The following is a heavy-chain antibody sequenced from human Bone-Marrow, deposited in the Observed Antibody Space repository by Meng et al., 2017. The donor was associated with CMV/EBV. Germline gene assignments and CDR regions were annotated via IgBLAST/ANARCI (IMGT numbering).Heavy chain of an antibody. V-gene: IGHV3-33*06. J-gene: IGHJ3*02. Sequence: GGSLRLSCAASGFTFSSYGMHWVRQAPGKGLEWVAVIWYDGSNKYYADSVKGRFTVSRDNSKNTLYLQMNSLRAEDTAVYYCAKEARIWSGSFDAFDIWGQGTMVTVSS. CDR2: IWYDGSNK. CDR1: GFTFSSYG. CDR3: AKEARIWSGSFDAFDI. D-gene: IGHD3-3*01.